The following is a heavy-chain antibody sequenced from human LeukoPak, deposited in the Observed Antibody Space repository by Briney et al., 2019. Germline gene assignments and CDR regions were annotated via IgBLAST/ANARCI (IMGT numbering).Heavy chain of an antibody. Sequence: SQTLSLTCAVSGGSVSGGGYSWSWIRQPPGKGLEWIGYIYHSGSTYYNPSLKSRVTISVDRSKYQFSLKLSSVSAADTAVYYCARVSSGGYFDDWGQGTLVSVSS. D-gene: IGHD3-16*01. CDR2: IYHSGST. CDR1: GGSVSGGGYS. CDR3: ARVSSGGYFDD. V-gene: IGHV4-30-2*01. J-gene: IGHJ4*02.